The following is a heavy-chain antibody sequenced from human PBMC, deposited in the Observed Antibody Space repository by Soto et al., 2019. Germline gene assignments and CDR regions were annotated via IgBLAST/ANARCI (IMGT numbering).Heavy chain of an antibody. J-gene: IGHJ6*03. CDR2: ISSSSSTI. CDR1: GFTFSSYS. D-gene: IGHD4-4*01. V-gene: IGHV3-48*01. CDR3: ARDDYSNYLAPGYYYYYYMDV. Sequence: HPGGSLRLSCAASGFTFSSYSMNWVRQAPGKGLEWVSYISSSSSTIYYADSVKGRFTISRDNAKNSLYLQMNSLRAEDTAVYYCARDDYSNYLAPGYYYYYYMDVWGKGTTVTVSS.